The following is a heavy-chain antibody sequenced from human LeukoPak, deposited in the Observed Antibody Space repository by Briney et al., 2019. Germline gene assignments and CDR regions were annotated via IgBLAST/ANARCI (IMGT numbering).Heavy chain of an antibody. D-gene: IGHD3-3*01. V-gene: IGHV3-21*06. CDR2: ISSRSSYI. Sequence: PGGSLRLSCAASGFTFSSYGMNWVRQAPGKGLEWVSSISSRSSYIYYADSVKGRFTISRDNAKNSLYLELHSLRAEDTAVYYCARQYYDIWSGYYTAEYYFDYWGQGTLVTVSS. CDR1: GFTFSSYG. J-gene: IGHJ4*02. CDR3: ARQYYDIWSGYYTAEYYFDY.